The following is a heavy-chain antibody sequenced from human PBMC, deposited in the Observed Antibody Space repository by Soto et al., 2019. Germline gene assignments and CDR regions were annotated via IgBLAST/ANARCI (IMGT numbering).Heavy chain of an antibody. CDR1: GGSISSGGYY. D-gene: IGHD1-26*01. CDR3: ARAGGRPKSGRYLRYFDY. J-gene: IGHJ4*02. Sequence: QVQLQESGPGLVKPSQTLSLTCTVSGGSISSGGYYWSWIRQHPGKGLEWIGYIYYSGSTYYNPSLKSRVTISVDTSKNQFSLKLSSVTAADTAVYYCARAGGRPKSGRYLRYFDYWGQGTLVTVSS. V-gene: IGHV4-31*03. CDR2: IYYSGST.